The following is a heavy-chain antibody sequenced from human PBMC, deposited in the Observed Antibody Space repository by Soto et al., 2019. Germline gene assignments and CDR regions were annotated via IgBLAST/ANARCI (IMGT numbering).Heavy chain of an antibody. CDR3: AKDTMDYDILTGYWLGTRPFDY. V-gene: IGHV3-23*01. Sequence: GGSLRLSCAASGFTFSSYAMSWVRQAPGKGLEWVSAISGSGGSTYYADSVKGRFTISRDNSKNTLYLQMNSLRAEDTAVYYCAKDTMDYDILTGYWLGTRPFDYWGQGTLVTVSS. D-gene: IGHD3-9*01. CDR1: GFTFSSYA. J-gene: IGHJ4*02. CDR2: ISGSGGST.